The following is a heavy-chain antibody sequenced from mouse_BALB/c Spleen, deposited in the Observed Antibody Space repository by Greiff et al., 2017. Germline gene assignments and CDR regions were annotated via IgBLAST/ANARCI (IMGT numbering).Heavy chain of an antibody. CDR3: ARWGYYAYFDY. V-gene: IGHV3-6*02. CDR2: ISYDGSN. Sequence: VQLQQSGPGLVKPSQSLSLTCSVTGYSITSGYYWNWIRQFPGNKLEWMGYISYDGSNNYNPSLKNRISITRDTSKNQFFLKLNSVTTEDTATYYCARWGYYAYFDYWGQGTTLTVSS. J-gene: IGHJ2*01. CDR1: GYSITSGYY. D-gene: IGHD1-1*01.